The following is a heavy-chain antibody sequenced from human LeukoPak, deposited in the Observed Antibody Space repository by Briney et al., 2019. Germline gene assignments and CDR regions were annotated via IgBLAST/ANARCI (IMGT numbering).Heavy chain of an antibody. V-gene: IGHV3-30*02. D-gene: IGHD3-10*01. CDR1: GFTSSNYG. J-gene: IGHJ4*02. CDR3: AKDQAAAVLLLLPGLFDY. CDR2: IRYDA. Sequence: GGSLRLSCAASGFTSSNYGMHWVRQVPGKGLEWVAFIRYDADSVKGRFTISRDNSKNTLYLQMNSLRVEDTAVYYCAKDQAAAVLLLLPGLFDYWGQGTLVTVSS.